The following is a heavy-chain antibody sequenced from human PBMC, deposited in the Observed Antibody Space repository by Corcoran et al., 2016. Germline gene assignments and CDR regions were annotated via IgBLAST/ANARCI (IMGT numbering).Heavy chain of an antibody. V-gene: IGHV5-51*01. CDR1: GYSFTSYW. CDR2: IYPGDSDT. D-gene: IGHD2-15*01. J-gene: IGHJ5*02. Sequence: EVQLVQSGAEVKKPGESLKISCKGSGYSFTSYWIGWVRQMSGKGLEWMGIIYPGDSDTRYSPSFQGQVTISADKSISTAYLQWSSLKASDTAMYYCARVVGYCSGGSCYANWFDPWGQGTLVTVSS. CDR3: ARVVGYCSGGSCYANWFDP.